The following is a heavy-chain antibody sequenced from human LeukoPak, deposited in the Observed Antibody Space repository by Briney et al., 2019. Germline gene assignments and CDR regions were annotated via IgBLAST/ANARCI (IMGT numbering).Heavy chain of an antibody. CDR1: GGAISSYF. D-gene: IGHD5-24*01. V-gene: IGHV4-59*01. CDR3: ASGRRWQQSPFDY. CDR2: IQNSGNS. J-gene: IGHJ4*02. Sequence: SETLSLTCTVSGGAISSYFWSWIRQPPGKGLEWIGYIQNSGNSNYNSSLKSRVTISVDTSQNHFSLKVSSVTAADTAVYYCASGRRWQQSPFDYWGQGTLVTVSS.